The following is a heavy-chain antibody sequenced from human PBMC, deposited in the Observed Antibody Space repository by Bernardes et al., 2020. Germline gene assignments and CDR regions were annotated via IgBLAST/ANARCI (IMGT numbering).Heavy chain of an antibody. CDR3: ARDYYDSSGYYSY. D-gene: IGHD3-22*01. Sequence: GGSLRLSCAASGFTFTSYSMNWVRQAPGKGLEWVSSISSSSSYIYYADSVKGRFTISRDNAKNSLYLQMNSLRAEDTAVYYCARDYYDSSGYYSYWGQGTLVTVSS. J-gene: IGHJ4*02. CDR2: ISSSSSYI. V-gene: IGHV3-21*01. CDR1: GFTFTSYS.